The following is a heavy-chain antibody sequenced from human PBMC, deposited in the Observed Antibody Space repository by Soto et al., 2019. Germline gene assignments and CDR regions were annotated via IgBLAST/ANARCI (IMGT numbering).Heavy chain of an antibody. Sequence: ASVKVSCKASGYTFTSYDINWVRQATGQGLEWMGWMNPNSGNTGYAQKFQGRVTMTRNTSISTAYMELSSLRSEDTAMYYCARGRRETVTTSPYYFDYWGHGTLVTVSS. CDR3: ARGRRETVTTSPYYFDY. D-gene: IGHD4-4*01. CDR1: GYTFTSYD. CDR2: MNPNSGNT. J-gene: IGHJ4*01. V-gene: IGHV1-8*01.